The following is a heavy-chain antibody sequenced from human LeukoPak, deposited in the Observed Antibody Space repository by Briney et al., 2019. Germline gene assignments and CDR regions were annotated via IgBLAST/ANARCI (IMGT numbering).Heavy chain of an antibody. CDR3: AKGTYSGYGVMDV. J-gene: IGHJ6*04. CDR2: IRSKAYGGTT. Sequence: GGSLRLSCTASGFTFGDYAMSWVRQAPGKGLEWVGFIRSKAYGGTTEYAASVKGRFTISRDDSKSIAYLQMNSLKTEDTAVYYCAKGTYSGYGVMDVWGKGTTVTISS. V-gene: IGHV3-49*04. D-gene: IGHD5-12*01. CDR1: GFTFGDYA.